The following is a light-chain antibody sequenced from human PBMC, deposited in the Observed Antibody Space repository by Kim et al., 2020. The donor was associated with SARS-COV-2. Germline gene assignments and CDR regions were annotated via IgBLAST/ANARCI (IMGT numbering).Light chain of an antibody. CDR1: NANIGNNL. Sequence: PGQRVTCSCAGSNANIGNNLVPWYQQLPRTTPRLFIFHNDNRPSDIPDRFSGSKSGTSATLGITGLQTGDEADYYCGTWDSSLGWVFGGGTKVTVL. V-gene: IGLV1-51*01. J-gene: IGLJ3*02. CDR2: HND. CDR3: GTWDSSLGWV.